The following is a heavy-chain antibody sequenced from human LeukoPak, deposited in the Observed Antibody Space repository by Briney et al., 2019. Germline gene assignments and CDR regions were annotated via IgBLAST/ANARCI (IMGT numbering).Heavy chain of an antibody. CDR3: AKYYYGSGSSRRPTFDY. CDR1: GFTFSSYA. D-gene: IGHD3-10*01. J-gene: IGHJ4*02. Sequence: PGGSLRLSCAASGFTFSSYAMRWVRQAPGKGLEWVSAISGSGGSTYYADSVKGRFTISRDNSKNTLYLQMNSLRAEDTAVYYCAKYYYGSGSSRRPTFDYWGQGTLVTVSS. CDR2: ISGSGGST. V-gene: IGHV3-23*01.